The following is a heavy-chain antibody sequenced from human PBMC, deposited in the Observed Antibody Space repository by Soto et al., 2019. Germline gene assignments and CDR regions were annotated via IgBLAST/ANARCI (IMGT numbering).Heavy chain of an antibody. D-gene: IGHD4-17*01. Sequence: QVQLVQSGAEEKKPGASVKVSCKAYGYTFTSYAMHWVRQAPGQRLEWMGWINAGNGNTKYSQKLQGRVTTTRDTYASTAYVELRSLRYEDTAVYYCASESYGGEFDYWGQGTLVTVSS. CDR1: GYTFTSYA. CDR2: INAGNGNT. J-gene: IGHJ4*02. V-gene: IGHV1-3*05. CDR3: ASESYGGEFDY.